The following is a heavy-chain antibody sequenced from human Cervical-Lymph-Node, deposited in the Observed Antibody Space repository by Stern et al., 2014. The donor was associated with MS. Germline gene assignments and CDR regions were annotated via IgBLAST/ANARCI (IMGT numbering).Heavy chain of an antibody. CDR1: GYNFTTFA. CDR3: LRDSSSAVGGTDFHY. V-gene: IGHV1-3*04. J-gene: IGHJ4*02. D-gene: IGHD1-26*01. Sequence: QVQLVQSGAEVKKPGASVKVSCKASGYNFTTFAVHWVRQAPGQSLEWMGWINTGNGYTEFSQMFQGRVTLTRDTSARTAYMELSSLRSEDTAVYFCLRDSSSAVGGTDFHYWGQGTLVTVSS. CDR2: INTGNGYT.